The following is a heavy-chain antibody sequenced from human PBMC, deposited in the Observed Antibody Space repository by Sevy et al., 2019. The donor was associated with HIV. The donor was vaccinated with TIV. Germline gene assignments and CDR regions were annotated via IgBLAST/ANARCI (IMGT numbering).Heavy chain of an antibody. CDR1: GFTFSSHW. V-gene: IGHV3-74*01. CDR3: ARGQLLQFLEWPSYGLDV. J-gene: IGHJ6*02. D-gene: IGHD3-3*01. Sequence: GSLRLSCAVSGFTFSSHWMFWVRQAPGKGLVWVSHINSHGTITNYADSVKGRFAISRDNTKNTTYLQMNSLRAEDTAVYYCARGQLLQFLEWPSYGLDVWGQGTTVTVS. CDR2: INSHGTIT.